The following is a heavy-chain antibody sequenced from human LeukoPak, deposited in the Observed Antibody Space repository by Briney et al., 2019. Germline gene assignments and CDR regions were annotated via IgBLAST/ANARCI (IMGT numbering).Heavy chain of an antibody. CDR1: GFTFSSYG. J-gene: IGHJ4*02. CDR3: AKDWGPAVAPSY. CDR2: IRYDGSNK. V-gene: IGHV3-30*02. D-gene: IGHD2-2*01. Sequence: GGSLRLSCAASGFTFSSYGMHWVRQAPGKGLEWVAFIRYDGSNKYYADSVKGRFTISRDNSKNTLYLQMNSLRAEDTAVYYCAKDWGPAVAPSYWGQGTLVTVSS.